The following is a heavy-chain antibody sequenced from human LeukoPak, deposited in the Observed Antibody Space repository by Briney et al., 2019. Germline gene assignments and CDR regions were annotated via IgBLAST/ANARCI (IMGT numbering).Heavy chain of an antibody. CDR3: ARGRGSSWYYFDS. CDR1: GGSISSSSYY. CDR2: IYYSGST. D-gene: IGHD6-13*01. Sequence: SETLSLTCTVSGGSISSSSYYWAWIRQPPGKGLEWIGSIYYSGSTYYNPSLKSRVTISVDTSKNQFSLKLSSVTAADTAVYYCARGRGSSWYYFDSWGQGTLVTVSS. J-gene: IGHJ4*02. V-gene: IGHV4-39*07.